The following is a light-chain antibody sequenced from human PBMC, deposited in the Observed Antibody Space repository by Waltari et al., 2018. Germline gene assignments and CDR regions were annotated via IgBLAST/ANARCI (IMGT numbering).Light chain of an antibody. V-gene: IGKV3-15*01. CDR1: QSVSNN. CDR3: QQYRKWPPWT. CDR2: GVS. J-gene: IGKJ1*01. Sequence: EIVMTQSPATLSLSPGERATLSCRASQSVSNNLAWYQQKPGQAPRLLIYGVSTRATGISVRFSGSGSGTEFTLTISSLQSEDFAVYYCQQYRKWPPWTFGQGTKVEIK.